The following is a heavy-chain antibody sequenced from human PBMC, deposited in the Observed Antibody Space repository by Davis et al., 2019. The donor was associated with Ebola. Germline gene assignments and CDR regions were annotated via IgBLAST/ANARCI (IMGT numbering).Heavy chain of an antibody. Sequence: ASVKVSCKASGYTFTSYGISWVRQAPGQGLEWMGWISAYNGNTKYSQKFQGRVTITRDTSASTAYMELSSLRSEDTAVYYCARTYCSSTSCYRAYYYYGMDVWGQGTTVTVSS. D-gene: IGHD2-2*01. J-gene: IGHJ6*02. CDR1: GYTFTSYG. CDR2: ISAYNGNT. V-gene: IGHV1-18*01. CDR3: ARTYCSSTSCYRAYYYYGMDV.